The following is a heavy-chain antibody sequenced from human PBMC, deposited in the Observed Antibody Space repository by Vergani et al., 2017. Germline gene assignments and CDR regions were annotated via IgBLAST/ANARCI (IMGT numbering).Heavy chain of an antibody. CDR1: GYSISSGYY. D-gene: IGHD5-12*01. Sequence: QVQLQESGPGLVKPSETLSLTCTVSGYSISSGYYWGWLRQPPGKGLEWIGSIYHSGSTYYNPSLKSRVTISVDTSKNQFSLKLSSVPAADTAVYYCASAVGLNWFDPWGQGTLVTVSS. CDR3: ASAVGLNWFDP. J-gene: IGHJ5*02. CDR2: IYHSGST. V-gene: IGHV4-38-2*02.